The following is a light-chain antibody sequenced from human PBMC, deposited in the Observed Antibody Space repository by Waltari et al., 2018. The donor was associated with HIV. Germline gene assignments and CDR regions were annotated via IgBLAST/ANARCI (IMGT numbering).Light chain of an antibody. J-gene: IGLJ2*01. CDR1: SSDVGGYNY. CDR3: CSYAGSYSYVV. CDR2: DVN. Sequence: QSALTKPRSVSGSPGQSVTMSCSGTSSDVGGYNYVSWYQQHPGKAPKLMIYDVNKRPSGVPDRFSGSKSVNTASLTISGLQAEDEADYYCCSYAGSYSYVVLGGGTKLTVL. V-gene: IGLV2-11*01.